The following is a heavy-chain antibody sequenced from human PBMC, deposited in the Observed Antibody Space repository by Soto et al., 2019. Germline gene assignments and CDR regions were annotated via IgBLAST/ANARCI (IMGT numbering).Heavy chain of an antibody. CDR2: IKSKADGGTT. D-gene: IGHD6-19*01. J-gene: IGHJ4*02. CDR3: TTAKSSAYDH. CDR1: GFTVSNAW. Sequence: EVQLVESGGGLVKPGGSLRLSCAASGFTVSNAWMNWLRQAPGKGLEWVGRIKSKADGGTTDYAAPVRGRFTISRDDSKNTLYLQMDNLKTEDPALYYCTTAKSSAYDHWGQGTLVTVSS. V-gene: IGHV3-15*07.